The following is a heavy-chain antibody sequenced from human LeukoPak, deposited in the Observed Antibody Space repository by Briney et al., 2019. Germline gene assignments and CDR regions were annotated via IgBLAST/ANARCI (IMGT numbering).Heavy chain of an antibody. Sequence: PGGSLRLSCAASGLTFSSYSMNWVRQAPGKGLEWISYITSSSSAIHYADSVKGRFTISRDNAKNSLYLQMNSLRAEDTAVYYCARKSGSSGYPFDYWGQGTLVTVSS. CDR3: ARKSGSSGYPFDY. CDR2: ITSSSSAI. D-gene: IGHD3-22*01. J-gene: IGHJ4*02. CDR1: GLTFSSYS. V-gene: IGHV3-48*01.